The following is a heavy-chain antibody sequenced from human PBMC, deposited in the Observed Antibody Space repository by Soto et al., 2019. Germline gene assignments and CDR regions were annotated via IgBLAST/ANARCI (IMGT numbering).Heavy chain of an antibody. J-gene: IGHJ6*02. CDR1: GFTLSSYA. V-gene: IGHV3-23*01. D-gene: IGHD3-10*01. Sequence: DVQLLESGGNLVQPGGSLTLSCSASGFTLSSYAMSWVRQAPGKGLEWVSSISAGGDMTYNSDSVKGRFTISRDNANDAVFLQMHNLRIEDTALYYCARGDRGGSGSPASYYYSGWDVWGQGDTVTAS. CDR2: ISAGGDMT. CDR3: ARGDRGGSGSPASYYYSGWDV.